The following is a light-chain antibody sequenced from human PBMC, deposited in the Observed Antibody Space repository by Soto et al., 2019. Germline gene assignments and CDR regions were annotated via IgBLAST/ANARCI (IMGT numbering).Light chain of an antibody. V-gene: IGLV2-14*01. CDR2: EVS. Sequence: QSVLTQSASVSGSPGQSITISCTGTSSDVGAYDYVSWYQHLPGKAPKLIIFEVSNRPSGVSKRFSGSKSGNTASLTISALQAEDECDYYCCSYTTSSTWVFGGGTKLTVL. CDR3: CSYTTSSTWV. CDR1: SSDVGAYDY. J-gene: IGLJ3*02.